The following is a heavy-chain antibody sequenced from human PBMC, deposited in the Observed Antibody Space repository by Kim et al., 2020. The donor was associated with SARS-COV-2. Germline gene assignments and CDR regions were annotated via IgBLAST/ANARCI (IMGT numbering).Heavy chain of an antibody. Sequence: PGKGLEWLGYSYYSVRTYYNPSLKSRVTISVDTSKNQFSLKLSSVTAADTTVYYCARVHSVSVWYFDLWGRGTLVTVSS. CDR3: ARVHSVSVWYFDL. D-gene: IGHD2-8*01. J-gene: IGHJ2*01. V-gene: IGHV4-31*02. CDR2: SYYSVRT.